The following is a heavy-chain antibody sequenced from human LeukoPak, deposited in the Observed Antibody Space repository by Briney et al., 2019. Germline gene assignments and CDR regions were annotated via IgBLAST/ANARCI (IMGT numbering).Heavy chain of an antibody. D-gene: IGHD6-19*01. V-gene: IGHV4-39*07. CDR3: ARIRHSSGWMTVGYNWFDP. J-gene: IGHJ5*02. CDR1: GGSISSTSGY. Sequence: PSETLSLTCTVSGGSISSTSGYWGWIRQPPGKGLEWIGSIYYSGNTYYNPSLKSRVTISVDTSKNQFSLKLSSVTAADTAVYYCARIRHSSGWMTVGYNWFDPWGQGTLVTVSS. CDR2: IYYSGNT.